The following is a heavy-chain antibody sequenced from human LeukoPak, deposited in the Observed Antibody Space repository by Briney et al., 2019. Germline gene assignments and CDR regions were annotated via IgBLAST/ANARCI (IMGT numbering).Heavy chain of an antibody. J-gene: IGHJ4*02. V-gene: IGHV3-66*01. D-gene: IGHD1-26*01. CDR1: GFTVSSNY. CDR3: AREGRGSYYLDY. CDR2: VYSGGST. Sequence: PGGSLRLSCAASGFTVSSNYMSWVRQAPGKGLEWVSVVYSGGSTFYADSVKGRFTISRDNSKNTLYLQMNSLRVDDTAVYYRAREGRGSYYLDYWGQGTLVTVSS.